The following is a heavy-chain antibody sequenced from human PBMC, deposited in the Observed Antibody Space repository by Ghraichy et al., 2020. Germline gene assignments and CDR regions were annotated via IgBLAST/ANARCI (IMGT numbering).Heavy chain of an antibody. V-gene: IGHV3-33*01. CDR3: ARAWEQDFDY. J-gene: IGHJ4*02. D-gene: IGHD1-26*01. CDR1: GFTFSDYG. Sequence: LSLTCVASGFTFSDYGIHWVRQAPGKGLEWVAIIWYDGTTEYYADSVKGRFIISRDNSKNTVYLQMNSLRVEDTAVYYCARAWEQDFDYWGQGTLVTVSS. CDR2: IWYDGTTE.